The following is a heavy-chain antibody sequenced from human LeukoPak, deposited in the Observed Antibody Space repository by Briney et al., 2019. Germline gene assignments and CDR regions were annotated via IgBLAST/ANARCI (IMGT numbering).Heavy chain of an antibody. Sequence: GGSLRLSCAASGFTFSSYGMHWVRQAPGKGLEWVAVIWFDGSNKYYADAVKGRFTISRDNAKNSLYLQMNSLRAEDTAVYYCARKGKRLYYDFWSGYYTHPGGYDAFDIWGQGTMVTVSS. CDR2: IWFDGSNK. V-gene: IGHV3-33*01. CDR1: GFTFSSYG. D-gene: IGHD3-3*01. CDR3: ARKGKRLYYDFWSGYYTHPGGYDAFDI. J-gene: IGHJ3*02.